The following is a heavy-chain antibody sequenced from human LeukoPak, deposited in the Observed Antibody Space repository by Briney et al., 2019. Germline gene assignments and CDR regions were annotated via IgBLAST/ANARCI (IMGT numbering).Heavy chain of an antibody. Sequence: ASVTVSCRASGYTFTSYGISWVRQAPGQGLECMGWISAYNGNSNYAQKFQGRVTMTTDTSTSTAYMELRSLRSDDTAVYYCARDGYSSWSGYWGQGTLVTVSS. CDR3: ARDGYSSWSGY. D-gene: IGHD6-19*01. CDR1: GYTFTSYG. J-gene: IGHJ4*02. V-gene: IGHV1-18*04. CDR2: ISAYNGNS.